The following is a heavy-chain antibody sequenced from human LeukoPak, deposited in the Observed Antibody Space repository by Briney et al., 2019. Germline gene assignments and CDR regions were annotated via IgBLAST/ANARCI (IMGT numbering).Heavy chain of an antibody. CDR1: GGTFSSYA. CDR2: IIPILGIA. D-gene: IGHD3-10*01. CDR3: ARPRVRALYNYGMDV. V-gene: IGHV1-69*04. J-gene: IGHJ6*02. Sequence: ASVKVSCKASGGTFSSYAISWVRQAPGQGLEWMGRIIPILGIANYAQKFQGRVTITADKSTSTAYMELSSLRSEDTAVYYCARPRVRALYNYGMDVWGQGTTVTVSS.